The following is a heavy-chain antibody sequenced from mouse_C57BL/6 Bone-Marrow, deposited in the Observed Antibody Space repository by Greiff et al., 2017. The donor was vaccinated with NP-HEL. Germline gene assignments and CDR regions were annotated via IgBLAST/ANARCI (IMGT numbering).Heavy chain of an antibody. CDR3: ARHYYSNYNYFDY. V-gene: IGHV1-82*01. CDR1: GYTFSSSW. J-gene: IGHJ2*01. Sequence: VKVVESGPELVKPGASVKISCKASGYTFSSSWMNWVKQRPGKGLEWIGRIYPGDGDTNYNGKFKGKATLTADKSSSTAYMHLSSLTSEDSAVYFCARHYYSNYNYFDYWGQGTTLTVSS. CDR2: IYPGDGDT. D-gene: IGHD2-5*01.